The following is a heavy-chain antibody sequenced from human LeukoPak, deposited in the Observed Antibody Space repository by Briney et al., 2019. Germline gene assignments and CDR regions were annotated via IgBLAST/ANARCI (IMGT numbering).Heavy chain of an antibody. CDR1: GGSISSGGYY. J-gene: IGHJ4*02. CDR2: IYHSGST. D-gene: IGHD6-19*01. V-gene: IGHV4-30-2*01. CDR3: ARGPLGLRSSGWYGLDY. Sequence: SQTLSLTCTVSGGSISSGGYYWGWIRQPPGKGLEWIGYIYHSGSTYYNPSLKSRDTISVDRSKNQFSLKLSSVTAADTAVYYCARGPLGLRSSGWYGLDYWGQGTLVTVSS.